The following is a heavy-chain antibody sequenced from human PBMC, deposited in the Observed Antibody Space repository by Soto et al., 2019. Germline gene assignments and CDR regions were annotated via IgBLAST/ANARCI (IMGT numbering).Heavy chain of an antibody. V-gene: IGHV3-23*01. CDR3: AKGWLDF. J-gene: IGHJ5*01. Sequence: EVQLLDSGGALVQPGGSLRLSCAASTFTLSSYVMNWVRQAPGKGLEWVSGIGGSGTYTYYADSVKGRFTISRDNSKNTMYLQMNSLRAEDTAIYFCAKGWLDFWGQGTLVTVSS. CDR1: TFTLSSYV. CDR2: IGGSGTYT.